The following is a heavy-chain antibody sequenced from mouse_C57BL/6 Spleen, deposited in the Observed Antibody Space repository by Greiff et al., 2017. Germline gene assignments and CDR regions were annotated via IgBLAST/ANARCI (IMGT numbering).Heavy chain of an antibody. D-gene: IGHD2-5*01. V-gene: IGHV2-2*01. CDR3: ARKYYSNHYAMDY. CDR2: IWSGGST. J-gene: IGHJ4*01. CDR1: GFSLTSYG. Sequence: VQLVESGPGLVQPSQSLSITCTVSGFSLTSYGVHWVRQSPGKGLEWLGVIWSGGSTDYNAAFISRLSISKDNSKSQVFFKMNSLQADDTAIYYCARKYYSNHYAMDYWGQGPSVTVSS.